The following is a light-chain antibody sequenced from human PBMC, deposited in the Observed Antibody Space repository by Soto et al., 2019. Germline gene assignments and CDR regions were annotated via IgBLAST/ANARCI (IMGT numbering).Light chain of an antibody. J-gene: IGLJ1*01. Sequence: QSALTQPPSASGSPGQSVTISCTGTSSDVGGYNYVSWYQQHQGKAPKLMIYEVSKRPSGVPDRFSGSRSGNTASLTVSGLQAEDEADYYCSSYAGYNNYVFGAGTKLTVL. CDR2: EVS. CDR3: SSYAGYNNYV. V-gene: IGLV2-8*01. CDR1: SSDVGGYNY.